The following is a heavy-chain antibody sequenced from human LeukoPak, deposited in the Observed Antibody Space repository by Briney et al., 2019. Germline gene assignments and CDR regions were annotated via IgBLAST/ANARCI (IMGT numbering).Heavy chain of an antibody. CDR3: ARQKKGLQRVDTGFDS. CDR1: GGSVNNYY. D-gene: IGHD2-15*01. J-gene: IGHJ4*02. V-gene: IGHV4-59*02. Sequence: PSETLSLTCTVSGGSVNNYYWFWIRQFPGKGLEYIGYVYYTGSTDYNPYLESRVTISVDTSKNQFSLKLRSVTAADTATYYCARQKKGLQRVDTGFDSWGQGNLVVVSS. CDR2: VYYTGST.